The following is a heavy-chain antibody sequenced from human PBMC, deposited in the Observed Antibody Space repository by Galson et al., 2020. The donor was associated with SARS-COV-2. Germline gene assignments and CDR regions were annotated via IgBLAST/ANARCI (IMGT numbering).Heavy chain of an antibody. J-gene: IGHJ6*02. Sequence: SVKVSCKASGGTFSSYAISWVRQAPGQGLEWMGGIIPIFGTANYAQKFQGRVTITADESTSTAYMELSSLRSEDTAVYYCARLYYDSSGYYSYYYYGMDVWGQGTTVTVS. CDR2: IIPIFGTA. D-gene: IGHD3-22*01. V-gene: IGHV1-69*13. CDR3: ARLYYDSSGYYSYYYYGMDV. CDR1: GGTFSSYA.